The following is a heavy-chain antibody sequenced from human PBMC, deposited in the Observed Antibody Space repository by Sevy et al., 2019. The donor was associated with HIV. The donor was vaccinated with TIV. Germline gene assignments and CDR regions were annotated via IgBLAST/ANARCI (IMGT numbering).Heavy chain of an antibody. CDR3: GKEGGGEGGDH. Sequence: GGSLRLSCAASGFSFSSYGMHWVRQAPGKGLEWMSYIQYDGSNKDYADSVKGRFTISRDNSKNTLYLQMNSLRVEDRAVFYCGKEGGGEGGDHWGQGTLVPVSS. J-gene: IGHJ4*02. D-gene: IGHD3-16*01. V-gene: IGHV3-30*02. CDR2: IQYDGSNK. CDR1: GFSFSSYG.